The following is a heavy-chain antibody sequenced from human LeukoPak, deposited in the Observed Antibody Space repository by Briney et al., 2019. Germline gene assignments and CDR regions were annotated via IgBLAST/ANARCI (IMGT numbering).Heavy chain of an antibody. Sequence: GGSLRLSCAASGFTFSTYSMSWVRQAPRKGLEWVSVIFGGGTTTYYADSVKGRFTISRDNSKNTLYLQIHSLRAEDTGVYCCAKDQRPDSGYDIDFWGQGILVTVSS. CDR1: GFTFSTYS. V-gene: IGHV3-23*03. J-gene: IGHJ4*02. CDR3: AKDQRPDSGYDIDF. D-gene: IGHD5-12*01. CDR2: IFGGGTTT.